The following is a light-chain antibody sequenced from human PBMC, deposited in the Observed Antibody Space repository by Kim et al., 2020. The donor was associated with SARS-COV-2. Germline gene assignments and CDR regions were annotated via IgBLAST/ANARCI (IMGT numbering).Light chain of an antibody. CDR1: SNIASHT. CDR3: AAWGDSLMVV. Sequence: QSVLTQPPSASGTPGQRVTISCSVSSNIASHTVNWYQHLPGTAPKLLIYNNSQRPSGVPDRFSGSKSGTSASLAISGLHSEDEGDYYCAAWGDSLMVVFGGGTQLTVL. CDR2: NNS. V-gene: IGLV1-44*01. J-gene: IGLJ2*01.